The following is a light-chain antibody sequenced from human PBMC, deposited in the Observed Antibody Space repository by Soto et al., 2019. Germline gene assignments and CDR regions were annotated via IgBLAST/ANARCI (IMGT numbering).Light chain of an antibody. CDR2: DAS. J-gene: IGKJ4*01. CDR1: QSVSRAS. CDR3: QQYNNWPT. Sequence: IVLTQSPGTLSLSPGERATVYCRVSQSVSRASLAWYQQKPGQAPRLLIYDASNRATGIPARFSGSGSATDFTLTISSLQSEDFAVYYCQQYNNWPTFGGGTKVDIK. V-gene: IGKV3-11*01.